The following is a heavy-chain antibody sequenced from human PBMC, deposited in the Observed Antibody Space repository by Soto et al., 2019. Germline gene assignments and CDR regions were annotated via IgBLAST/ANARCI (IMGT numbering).Heavy chain of an antibody. CDR3: ARDAFSSSHFDY. J-gene: IGHJ4*01. CDR1: GGSISNYY. CDR2: VYYSGST. Sequence: SETLSLTCTVSGGSISNYYWSWIRQPPGKGLEWIGYVYYSGSTNYNPSLKSRVTISVDTSKNQFSLKLSSVTAADTAVYYCARDAFSSSHFDYWGHGIPVTVSS. V-gene: IGHV4-59*01. D-gene: IGHD2-2*01.